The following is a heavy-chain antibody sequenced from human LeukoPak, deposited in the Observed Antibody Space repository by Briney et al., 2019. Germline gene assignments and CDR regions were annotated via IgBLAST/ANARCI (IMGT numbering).Heavy chain of an antibody. V-gene: IGHV3-74*01. Sequence: GGSLRLSCAASGFTFSSYWKHWLRQAPGKGRVWVSRINSDGSSTSYADSVKGRFTISRDNAKNPLYLQMNSLRAEDTAVYYCASSNYYYDSSGYYYHWFDPWGQGTLVTVSS. J-gene: IGHJ5*02. CDR1: GFTFSSYW. D-gene: IGHD3-22*01. CDR2: INSDGSST. CDR3: ASSNYYYDSSGYYYHWFDP.